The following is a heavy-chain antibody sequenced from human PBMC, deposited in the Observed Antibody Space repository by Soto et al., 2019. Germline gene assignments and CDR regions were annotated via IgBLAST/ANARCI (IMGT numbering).Heavy chain of an antibody. V-gene: IGHV3-23*01. CDR3: AKQPLGYCSGGSCYSQAQAFYFDY. Sequence: GGSLRLSCAASGFTFSSYAMSWVRQAPGKGLEWVSAISGSGGSTYYADSVKGRFTISRDNSKNTLYLQMTSLRAEDTAVYYCAKQPLGYCSGGSCYSQAQAFYFDYWGQGTLVTVSS. CDR2: ISGSGGST. J-gene: IGHJ4*02. D-gene: IGHD2-15*01. CDR1: GFTFSSYA.